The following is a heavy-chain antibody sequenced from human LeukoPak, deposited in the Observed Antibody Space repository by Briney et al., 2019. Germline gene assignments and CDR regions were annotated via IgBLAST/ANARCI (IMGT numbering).Heavy chain of an antibody. CDR1: GYTFTGYY. D-gene: IGHD2-15*01. V-gene: IGHV1-2*02. Sequence: ASVKVSCKSSGYTFTGYYMHWVRQAPAQGLEWMGWINPNSGGTNYAQKFQGRVTMTRDTSISTAYMELSRLRSDDTAVYYCARRYSGGSYGMDVWGQGTTVTVSS. CDR2: INPNSGGT. CDR3: ARRYSGGSYGMDV. J-gene: IGHJ6*02.